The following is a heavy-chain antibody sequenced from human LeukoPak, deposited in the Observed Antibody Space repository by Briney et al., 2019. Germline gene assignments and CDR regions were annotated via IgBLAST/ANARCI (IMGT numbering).Heavy chain of an antibody. D-gene: IGHD3-3*01. J-gene: IGHJ6*03. V-gene: IGHV4-30-4*08. CDR2: IYYSGST. CDR1: GCSISSGDYY. CDR3: ARKSNYDFWSGYYIPWDYYYYMDV. Sequence: SETLSLTCTVSGCSISSGDYYWSWIRQPPGKGLEWIGYIYYSGSTYYNPSLKSRVTISVDTSNNQFSLKLSSVTAADTAVYYCARKSNYDFWSGYYIPWDYYYYMDVWGKGTTVTVSS.